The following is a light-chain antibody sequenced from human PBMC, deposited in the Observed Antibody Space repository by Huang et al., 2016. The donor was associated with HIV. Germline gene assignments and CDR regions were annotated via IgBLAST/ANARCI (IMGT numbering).Light chain of an antibody. CDR3: QQFNSYPRT. CDR1: QGISSY. CDR2: AAS. J-gene: IGKJ1*01. Sequence: IQLTQSPSSLSASVGDRVTITCRASQGISSYLAWYQQKPGKAPKLLIYAASTLQSGVPSRVSGSGSGTDFTLTISSLQPEDFATYYCQQFNSYPRTFGQGTKVEIK. V-gene: IGKV1-9*01.